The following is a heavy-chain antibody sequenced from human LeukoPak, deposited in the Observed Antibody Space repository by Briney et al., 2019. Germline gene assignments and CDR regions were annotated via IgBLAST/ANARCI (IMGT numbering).Heavy chain of an antibody. CDR1: GFTFSTFD. CDR3: ARGGYHAYYLDY. J-gene: IGHJ4*02. Sequence: GGSLRLSCAASGFTFSTFDFHWVRQVTGKGLEWVSAIGTAFDTSYADSVKGRFTISRENAKNSLYLQMNSLRAGDTAVYYCARGGYHAYYLDYWGQGSLVTVSS. D-gene: IGHD5-18*01. V-gene: IGHV3-13*01. CDR2: IGTAFDT.